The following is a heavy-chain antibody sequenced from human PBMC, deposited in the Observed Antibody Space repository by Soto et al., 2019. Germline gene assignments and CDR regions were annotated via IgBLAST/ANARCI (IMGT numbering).Heavy chain of an antibody. CDR1: GFTFDDYA. Sequence: EVQLEESGGALVQPGRSLRLSCAASGFTFDDYAMYWVRQVLGKGLEWVSSISWNSGNIGYADSVKGRFTTSRDNAENSLYLQMNSLRPEDTAWYYGATSKGGSSYGTPFDYWGQGTLVTVSS. CDR3: ATSKGGSSYGTPFDY. CDR2: ISWNSGNI. J-gene: IGHJ4*02. D-gene: IGHD5-12*01. V-gene: IGHV3-9*01.